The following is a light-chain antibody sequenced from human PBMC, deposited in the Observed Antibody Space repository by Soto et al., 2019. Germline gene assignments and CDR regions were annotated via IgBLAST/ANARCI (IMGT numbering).Light chain of an antibody. Sequence: DVVMTQSPLFLPVTLGQPASISCRSSESRVFSDGNTYLTWLHQRPGQSPRRLIYKVSKRGSGVPDRFSGSGSGTDFTLKISRVEAEDVGLYYCVQGTHWPRTFGQGTKVDIK. V-gene: IGKV2-30*01. CDR1: ESRVFSDGNTY. CDR3: VQGTHWPRT. J-gene: IGKJ1*01. CDR2: KVS.